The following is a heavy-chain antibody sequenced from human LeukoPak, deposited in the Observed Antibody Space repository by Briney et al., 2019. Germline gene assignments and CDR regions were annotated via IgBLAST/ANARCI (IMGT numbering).Heavy chain of an antibody. CDR2: IYYSGST. J-gene: IGHJ2*01. D-gene: IGHD1-26*01. Sequence: PSETLSLTCAVYGGSFSGYYWSWIRQPPGKGLEWIGYIYYSGSTNYNPSLKSRVTISVDTSKNQFSLKLSSVTAADTAVYYCARWVVGATMDWYFDLWGRGTLVTVSS. CDR3: ARWVVGATMDWYFDL. V-gene: IGHV4-59*01. CDR1: GGSFSGYY.